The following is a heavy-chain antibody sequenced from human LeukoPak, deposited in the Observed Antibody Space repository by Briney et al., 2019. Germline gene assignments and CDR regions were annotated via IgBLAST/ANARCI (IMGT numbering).Heavy chain of an antibody. CDR2: INSDGSST. Sequence: GGSLRLSCAASGFAFSSYGMHWVRQAPGKGLVWVSRINSDGSSTRYADSVKGRFTISRDNTKSTLYLQMNSLRAEDTAVYYCARVTNRAFDIWGQGTMVTVSS. CDR3: ARVTNRAFDI. D-gene: IGHD1/OR15-1a*01. CDR1: GFAFSSYG. J-gene: IGHJ3*02. V-gene: IGHV3-74*01.